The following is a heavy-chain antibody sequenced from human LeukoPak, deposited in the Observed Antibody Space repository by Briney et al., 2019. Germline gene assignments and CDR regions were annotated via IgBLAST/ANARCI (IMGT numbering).Heavy chain of an antibody. CDR1: GGSFSGYY. Sequence: SETLSLTCAVYGGSFSGYYWSWIRQPPGKGLEWIGEINHSGSTNYNPSLKSRVTISVDTSKNQFSLKLSSVTAADTAVYYYARGGRIAAARFWGQGTLVTVSS. D-gene: IGHD6-13*01. J-gene: IGHJ4*02. CDR2: INHSGST. V-gene: IGHV4-34*01. CDR3: ARGGRIAAARF.